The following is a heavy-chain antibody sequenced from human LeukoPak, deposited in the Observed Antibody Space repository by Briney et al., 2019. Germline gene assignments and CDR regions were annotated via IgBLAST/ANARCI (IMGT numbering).Heavy chain of an antibody. CDR1: GGSISSGGYY. D-gene: IGHD5-18*01. CDR3: ARSPRGYSYGYDY. Sequence: SETLSLTCTVSGGSISSGGYYWSWIRQHPGKGLEWIGYIYYSGSTYYNPSLKSRVTISVDTSKNQFSLKLSSVTAADTAVYYCARSPRGYSYGYDYWGQGTLVTVSS. J-gene: IGHJ4*02. CDR2: IYYSGST. V-gene: IGHV4-31*03.